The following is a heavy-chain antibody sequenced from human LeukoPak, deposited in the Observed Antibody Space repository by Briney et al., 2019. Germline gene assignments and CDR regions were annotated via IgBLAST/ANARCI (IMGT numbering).Heavy chain of an antibody. CDR1: GYTLTELS. D-gene: IGHD3-3*01. V-gene: IGHV1-24*01. J-gene: IGHJ6*03. CDR3: ATLRLYYYYMDV. Sequence: ASVKVSCKVSGYTLTELSMHWVRQAPGKGLEWMGGFDPEDGETIYAQKFQGSVTMTEDTSTDTAYMELSSLRSEDTAVYYCATLRLYYYYMDVWGKGTTVTVSS. CDR2: FDPEDGET.